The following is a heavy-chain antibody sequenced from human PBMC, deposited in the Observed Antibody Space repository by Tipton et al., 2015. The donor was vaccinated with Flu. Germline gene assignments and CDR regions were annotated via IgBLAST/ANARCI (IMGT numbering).Heavy chain of an antibody. Sequence: TLSLTCAVSGDSISCDYYWGWIRQYPGKGLEWVGTVSRTGSTNYNPSLKSRLTISIDRSKNQFSLNLKSVTAADMAVYYCARRDYTNYVSDPKSWFEPWGQGTLVDVSS. CDR3: ARRDYTNYVSDPKSWFEP. V-gene: IGHV4-38-2*01. D-gene: IGHD4-11*01. CDR1: GDSISCDYY. CDR2: VSRTGST. J-gene: IGHJ5*02.